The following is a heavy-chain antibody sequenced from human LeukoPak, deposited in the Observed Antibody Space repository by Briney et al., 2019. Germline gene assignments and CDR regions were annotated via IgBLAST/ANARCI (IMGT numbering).Heavy chain of an antibody. Sequence: GGSLRLSCAASGFTFDDYAMHWVRQAPGKGLEWVSLISGDGGSTYYADSVKGRFTISRDNSKNSLYLQMNSLRTEDTAVYYCARGVGVTTVVNGRDYWGQGTLVTVSS. V-gene: IGHV3-43*02. D-gene: IGHD4-23*01. CDR1: GFTFDDYA. J-gene: IGHJ4*02. CDR2: ISGDGGST. CDR3: ARGVGVTTVVNGRDY.